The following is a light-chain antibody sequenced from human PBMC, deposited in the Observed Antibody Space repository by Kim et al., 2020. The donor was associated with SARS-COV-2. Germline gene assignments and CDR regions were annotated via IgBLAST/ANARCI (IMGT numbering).Light chain of an antibody. CDR3: AAWDDSLSAWV. Sequence: GQRVTSACSGSSSNIGSGYVHWYQQVPGTAPKLLMYRNNQSPSGVPDRFSGSKSGTSASLAISGLRSEDEGDYYCAAWDDSLSAWVFGGGTQLTVL. CDR1: SSNIGSGY. V-gene: IGLV1-47*01. J-gene: IGLJ3*02. CDR2: RNN.